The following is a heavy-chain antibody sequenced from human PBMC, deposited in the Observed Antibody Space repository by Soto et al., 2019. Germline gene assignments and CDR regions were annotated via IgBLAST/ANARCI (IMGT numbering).Heavy chain of an antibody. CDR1: GFVFKDSS. D-gene: IGHD3-10*01. CDR2: IRDRAYSYAT. CDR3: TRLISAAHDY. V-gene: IGHV3-73*01. J-gene: IGHJ4*02. Sequence: EVLLVESGGGMVQPGGSLKLSCAASGFVFKDSSIHWVRQASGKGLEWVGRIRDRAYSYATAYAESVKGRFTISRDDSNNTAYLQMSGLKTEDTAIYYCTRLISAAHDYWGKGTLVTVSS.